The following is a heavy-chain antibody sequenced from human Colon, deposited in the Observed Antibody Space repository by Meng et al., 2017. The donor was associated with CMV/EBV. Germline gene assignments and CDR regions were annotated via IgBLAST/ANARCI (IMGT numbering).Heavy chain of an antibody. J-gene: IGHJ6*02. V-gene: IGHV4-30-4*08. D-gene: IGHD6-19*01. CDR1: GGSISSGDYY. CDR2: IYYSGST. CDR3: AQWLAQGVYYYGMDV. Sequence: LRLSCTVSGGSISSGDYYWSWIRQPPGKGLEWIGYIYYSGSTYYNPSLKSRVTISVDTSKNQFSLKLSSVTAADTAVYYCAQWLAQGVYYYGMDVWGQGTTVTVSS.